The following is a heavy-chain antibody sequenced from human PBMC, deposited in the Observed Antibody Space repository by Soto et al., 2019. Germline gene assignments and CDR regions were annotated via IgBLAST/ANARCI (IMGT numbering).Heavy chain of an antibody. D-gene: IGHD5-18*01. J-gene: IGHJ3*02. CDR1: GGSVSSGSYY. Sequence: SETLSLTCTVSGGSVSSGSYYWSWIRQPPGEGLEWIGYIYCSGSTNYNPSLKSRVTISVDTSKNPFSLKLSSVTAADTAVYYCARDLQRGYSYGYGAFDIWGQGTMVTVSS. CDR3: ARDLQRGYSYGYGAFDI. V-gene: IGHV4-61*01. CDR2: IYCSGST.